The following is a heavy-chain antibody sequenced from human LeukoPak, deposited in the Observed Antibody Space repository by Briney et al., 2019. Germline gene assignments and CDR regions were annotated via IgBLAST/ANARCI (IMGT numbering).Heavy chain of an antibody. CDR1: GFTFSSYS. J-gene: IGHJ4*02. CDR2: ISSSSSYI. V-gene: IGHV3-21*01. CDR3: ARDPIRELDGSEGYFDY. Sequence: PGGSLRLSCAASGFTFSSYSMNWVRQAPGKGLEWVSSISSSSSYIYYADSVKGRFTISRDNAKNSLYLQMNSLRAEDTAVYYCARDPIRELDGSEGYFDYWGQGTLATASS. D-gene: IGHD3-10*01.